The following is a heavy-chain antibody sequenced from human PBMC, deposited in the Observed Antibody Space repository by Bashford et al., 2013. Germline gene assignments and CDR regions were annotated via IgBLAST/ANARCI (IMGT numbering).Heavy chain of an antibody. D-gene: IGHD3-16*02. CDR1: GYTFVNYG. CDR2: INSDSGRK. CDR3: ARDAFQNHGHLWGSYRYEAFDS. J-gene: IGHJ4*02. V-gene: IGHV1-18*01. Sequence: VASVKVSCRTSGYTFVNYGISWVRQAPGQGLEWVGWINSDSGRKQFAQNFQDRLNMVTDKSTKTVYMTLRNLRSDDTAVYFCARDAFQNHGHLWGSYRYEAFDSWGQGTLVTVSS.